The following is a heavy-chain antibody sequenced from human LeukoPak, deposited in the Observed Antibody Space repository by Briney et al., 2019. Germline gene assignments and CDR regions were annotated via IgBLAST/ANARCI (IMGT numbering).Heavy chain of an antibody. CDR3: ARGVRLLELLLSHPKYYYYYMDV. J-gene: IGHJ6*03. D-gene: IGHD3-3*01. CDR2: IIPIFGTA. CDR1: GGTFSSYA. V-gene: IGHV1-69*05. Sequence: SVKVSCKASGGTFSSYAISWVRQAPGQGLEWMGGIIPIFGTANYAQKFQGRVTITTDESTSTAYMELSSLRSEDTAVYYCARGVRLLELLLSHPKYYYYYMDVWGKGTTVTVSS.